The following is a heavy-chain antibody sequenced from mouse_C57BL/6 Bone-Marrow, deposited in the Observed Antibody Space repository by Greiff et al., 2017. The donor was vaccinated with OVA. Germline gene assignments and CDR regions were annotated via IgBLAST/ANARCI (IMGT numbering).Heavy chain of an antibody. CDR3: TTYEYDDWYFDV. CDR2: IDPETGGT. V-gene: IGHV1-15*01. Sequence: VQLQQSGAELVRPGASVTLSCKASGYTFTDYEMHWVKQTPVHGLEWIGAIDPETGGTAYNQKFKGKAILTADKSSSTAYMELRSLTSEDSAVYYCTTYEYDDWYFDVWGTGTTVTVSS. D-gene: IGHD2-4*01. J-gene: IGHJ1*03. CDR1: GYTFTDYE.